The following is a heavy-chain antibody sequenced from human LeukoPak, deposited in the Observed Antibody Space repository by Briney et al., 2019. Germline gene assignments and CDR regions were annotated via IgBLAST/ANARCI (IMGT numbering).Heavy chain of an antibody. Sequence: GGSLRLSCAASGFTFADYAMSWVRRAPGKGLEWVSTVRGSGVTTFYADSVKGRFTISRDNSKNTLFLQMNSLRAEDTALYYCARVGYNGWNFENWGQGTLVTVSS. V-gene: IGHV3-23*01. D-gene: IGHD5-12*01. CDR1: GFTFADYA. J-gene: IGHJ4*02. CDR2: VRGSGVTT. CDR3: ARVGYNGWNFEN.